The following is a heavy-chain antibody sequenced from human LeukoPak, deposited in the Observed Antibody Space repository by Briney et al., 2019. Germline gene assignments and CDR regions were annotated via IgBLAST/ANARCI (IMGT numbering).Heavy chain of an antibody. CDR1: GYTFTSYG. Sequence: ASVRVSCKASGYTFTSYGITWVRQAPGQGLEWMGWISTYNGHTNYAQNLQGRVTMTTDISTTTAYMELRSLRSDDTAVYYCERGSQQLDYWGQGTLVTVSS. J-gene: IGHJ4*02. D-gene: IGHD6-13*01. V-gene: IGHV1-18*04. CDR2: ISTYNGHT. CDR3: ERGSQQLDY.